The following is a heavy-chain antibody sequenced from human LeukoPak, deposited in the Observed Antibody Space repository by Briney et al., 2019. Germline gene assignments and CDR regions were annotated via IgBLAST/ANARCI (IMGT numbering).Heavy chain of an antibody. CDR1: GGSISSHY. V-gene: IGHV4-59*11. Sequence: SETLSLTCTVSGGSISSHYWSWIRQPPGKGLEWIGYIYYSGSTNYNPSLKSRVTISVDTSKNQFSLKLSSVTAADTAVYYCARSRAAGLYYFDYWGQGTPVTVSS. D-gene: IGHD6-13*01. CDR2: IYYSGST. CDR3: ARSRAAGLYYFDY. J-gene: IGHJ4*02.